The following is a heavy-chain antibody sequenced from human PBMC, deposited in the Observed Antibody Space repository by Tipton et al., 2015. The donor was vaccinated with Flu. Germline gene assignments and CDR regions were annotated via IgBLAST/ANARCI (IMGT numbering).Heavy chain of an antibody. CDR2: IYTSGST. CDR3: ARAAAVALDY. CDR1: GGSISSGSYY. D-gene: IGHD6-19*01. V-gene: IGHV4-61*02. J-gene: IGHJ4*02. Sequence: TLSLTCTVSGGSISSGSYYWSWIRQPAGKGLEWIGRIYTSGSTNYNPSLKSRVTISVDTSKNQFSLKLSSVTAADTAVYYCARAAAVALDYWGQGMLVTVSS.